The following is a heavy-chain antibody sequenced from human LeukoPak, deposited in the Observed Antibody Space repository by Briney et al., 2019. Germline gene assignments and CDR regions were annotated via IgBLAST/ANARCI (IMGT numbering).Heavy chain of an antibody. CDR2: ISSSGGTT. Sequence: GGSLRLSCADSGLTVSSYEMNWVRQAPGKGLEWVSYISSSGGTTYYRDSVKGRFTISRDNAKKSLFLQMNSLRVEDTAVYYCARLEIATIRIGDDYWGQGTLVTVSS. V-gene: IGHV3-48*03. CDR1: GLTVSSYE. CDR3: ARLEIATIRIGDDY. J-gene: IGHJ4*02. D-gene: IGHD5-24*01.